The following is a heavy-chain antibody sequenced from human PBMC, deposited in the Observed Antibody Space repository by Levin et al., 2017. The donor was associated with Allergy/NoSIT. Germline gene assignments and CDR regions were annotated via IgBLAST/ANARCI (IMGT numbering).Heavy chain of an antibody. D-gene: IGHD2-8*02. V-gene: IGHV4-31*03. CDR1: GDSVISGHYY. J-gene: IGHJ5*01. Sequence: SETLSLTCTVSGDSVISGHYYWSWICQHPGKGLEWIGHIYYSGSAYYNPSLESRLSISIDTSRNQFSLNLSSVTAADTAVYYCARVRNAGGRGWFDSWGQGTPVTVSS. CDR3: ARVRNAGGRGWFDS. CDR2: IYYSGSA.